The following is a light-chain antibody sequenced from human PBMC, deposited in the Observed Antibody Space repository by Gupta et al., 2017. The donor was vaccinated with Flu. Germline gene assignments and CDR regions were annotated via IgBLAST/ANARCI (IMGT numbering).Light chain of an antibody. J-gene: IGLJ3*02. CDR3: AAWDDSLNGWV. CDR1: SSNIGSNT. V-gene: IGLV1-44*01. Sequence: QSVLTQPPSASGTPGQRVTISCSGSSSNIGSNTVNWYQQRPGTAPNLLIYGNNQRPSGVPDRFSGSKSGTSASLAISGLQAEDEADYYCAAWDDSLNGWVFGGGTKLTVL. CDR2: GNN.